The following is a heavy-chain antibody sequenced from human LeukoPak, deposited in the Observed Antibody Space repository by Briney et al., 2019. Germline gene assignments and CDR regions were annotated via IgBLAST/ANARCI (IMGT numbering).Heavy chain of an antibody. J-gene: IGHJ4*01. Sequence: ASVRVSCTASGYTFTNYGISWVRQAPGQGLEWMGWISLYNGNTNYAQKLQVRFTMTTDTSTSTTYMELRSLRSDDTALYYCARDPHGAYPDYSGPGTLVTVSS. CDR1: GYTFTNYG. V-gene: IGHV1-18*01. D-gene: IGHD3-10*01. CDR2: ISLYNGNT. CDR3: ARDPHGAYPDY.